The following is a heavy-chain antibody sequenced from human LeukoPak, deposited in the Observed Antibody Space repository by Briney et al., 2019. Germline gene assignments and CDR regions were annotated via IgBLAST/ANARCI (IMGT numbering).Heavy chain of an antibody. Sequence: GGSLRLSCAASGFTFSNACMSWVRQAPGRGLEWVGRIKSKTDDGTTDYAAPVKGRFSISRDDSKNTLYLQMNSLKTEDTAVYYCTTETGKWLRFLARESRYNYYYYMDVWGKGTTVTISS. D-gene: IGHD5-12*01. J-gene: IGHJ6*03. CDR3: TTETGKWLRFLARESRYNYYYYMDV. CDR1: GFTFSNAC. CDR2: IKSKTDDGTT. V-gene: IGHV3-15*01.